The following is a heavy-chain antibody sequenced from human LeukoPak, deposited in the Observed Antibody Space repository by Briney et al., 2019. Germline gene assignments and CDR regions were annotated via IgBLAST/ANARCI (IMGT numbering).Heavy chain of an antibody. V-gene: IGHV3-23*01. CDR1: GFTFSSYA. CDR2: ISGSGGST. CDR3: AKVPYYDFWSGPDY. D-gene: IGHD3-3*01. Sequence: GGSLRLSCAASGFTFSSYAMSWVRQAPGKGLEWVSAISGSGGSTYYADSVKGRFTISRDNSKSTLYLQMNSLRAEDTAVYYCAKVPYYDFWSGPDYWGQGTLVTVSS. J-gene: IGHJ4*02.